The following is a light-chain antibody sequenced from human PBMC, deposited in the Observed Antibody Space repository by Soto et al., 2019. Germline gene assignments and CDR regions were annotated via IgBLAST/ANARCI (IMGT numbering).Light chain of an antibody. V-gene: IGLV2-14*01. CDR1: SSDVGRYNY. Sequence: QSALTQPASVSGSPGQSITMSCTGTSSDVGRYNYVSWYQQHPGKAPKLIIYEVSNRPSGVSNRFSGSKSGNTASLTISGLQAEDEADYYCSSYTSSSTLYVFGSGTKVTVL. CDR2: EVS. J-gene: IGLJ1*01. CDR3: SSYTSSSTLYV.